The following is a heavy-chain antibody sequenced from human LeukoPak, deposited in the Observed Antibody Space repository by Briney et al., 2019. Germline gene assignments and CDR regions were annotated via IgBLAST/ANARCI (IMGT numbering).Heavy chain of an antibody. V-gene: IGHV3-23*01. D-gene: IGHD2-15*01. CDR2: ISGSGGST. CDR3: AKDLGDRGISTIPGDY. CDR1: GFTFSSYA. J-gene: IGHJ4*02. Sequence: GGSLRLSCAASGFTFSSYAMSWVRQAPGKGLEWVSAISGSGGSTYYADSVKGRFTISRDNSKNTLYLQMNSLRAEDTAVYYCAKDLGDRGISTIPGDYWGQGTLVTVSS.